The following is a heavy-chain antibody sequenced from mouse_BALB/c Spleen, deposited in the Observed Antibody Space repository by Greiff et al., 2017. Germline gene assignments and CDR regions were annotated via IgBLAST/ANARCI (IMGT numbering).Heavy chain of an antibody. Sequence: EVQLQQSGAELVRPGALVKLSCKASGFNIKDYYMHWVKQRPEQGLEWIGWIDPENGNTIYDPKFQGKASITADTSSNTAYLQLSSLTSEDTAVYYCARSPYDYDTAYWGQGTLVTVSA. CDR3: ARSPYDYDTAY. D-gene: IGHD2-4*01. V-gene: IGHV14-1*02. CDR1: GFNIKDYY. CDR2: IDPENGNT. J-gene: IGHJ3*01.